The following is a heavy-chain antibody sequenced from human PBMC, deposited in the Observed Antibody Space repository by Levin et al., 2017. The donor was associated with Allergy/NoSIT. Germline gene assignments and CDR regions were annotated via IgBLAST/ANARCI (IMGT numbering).Heavy chain of an antibody. D-gene: IGHD3-22*01. CDR2: INPNSGGT. CDR3: ARALHGRITMIVLGY. J-gene: IGHJ4*02. Sequence: ASVKVSCKASGYTFTGYYMHWVRQAPGQGLEWMGWINPNSGGTNYAQKFQGRVTMTRDTSISTAYMELSRLRSDDTAVYYCARALHGRITMIVLGYWGQGTLVTVSS. CDR1: GYTFTGYY. V-gene: IGHV1-2*02.